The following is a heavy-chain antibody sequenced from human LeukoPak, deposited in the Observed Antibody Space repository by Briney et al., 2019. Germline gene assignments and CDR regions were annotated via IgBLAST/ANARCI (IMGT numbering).Heavy chain of an antibody. CDR3: ARRGSGSPFDY. D-gene: IGHD3-10*01. CDR1: GGSISTYY. J-gene: IGHJ4*02. CDR2: IDYSGST. Sequence: SETLSLTCTVSGGSISTYYWSWIRQPPGKGLDYIGYIDYSGSTNYNPSLKSRVTISVDTSKNQFSLKLSSVTAADTAVYYCARRGSGSPFDYWGQGTLVTASS. V-gene: IGHV4-59*01.